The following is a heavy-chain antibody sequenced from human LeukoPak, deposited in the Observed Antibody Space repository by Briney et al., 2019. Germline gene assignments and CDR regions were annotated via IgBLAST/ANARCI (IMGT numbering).Heavy chain of an antibody. Sequence: PGGSLRLSCAASGLXFSSYAISWVRQAPGKGLEWVSSISGSSGHTYYADSVKGRFTISRDNSKNTLYLQMNSLRAEDTAVYYCAKVGFSEMEWLLYSDHWGQGTLVTVSS. CDR1: GLXFSSYA. V-gene: IGHV3-23*01. J-gene: IGHJ4*02. CDR3: AKVGFSEMEWLLYSDH. CDR2: ISGSSGHT. D-gene: IGHD3-3*01.